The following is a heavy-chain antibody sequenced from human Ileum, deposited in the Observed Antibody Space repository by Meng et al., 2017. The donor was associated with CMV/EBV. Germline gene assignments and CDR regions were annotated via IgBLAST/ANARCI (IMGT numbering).Heavy chain of an antibody. J-gene: IGHJ5*02. Sequence: CAVYGAPFIGHYWSWVRQPPGKGLEWIGEINHSGSSDYNPSLKSRATVSVDTSTNQLYLKLRSVTASDTAVYYCARGGVVPAVPIWNHWGQGTLVTVSS. V-gene: IGHV4-34*01. CDR2: INHSGSS. D-gene: IGHD2-21*02. CDR3: ARGGVVPAVPIWNH. CDR1: GAPFIGHY.